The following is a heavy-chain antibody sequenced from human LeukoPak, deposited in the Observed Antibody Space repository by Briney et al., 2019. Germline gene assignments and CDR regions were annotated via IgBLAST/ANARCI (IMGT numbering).Heavy chain of an antibody. Sequence: GASVKVSCRASGYSFTSYGISWVRQAPGQGLEWMGIINPSGGSTSYAQKFQGRVTMTRDMSTSTVYMELSSLRSEDTAVYYCARGTPEFNWFDPWGQGTLVTVSS. D-gene: IGHD1/OR15-1a*01. V-gene: IGHV1-46*01. J-gene: IGHJ5*02. CDR3: ARGTPEFNWFDP. CDR2: INPSGGST. CDR1: GYSFTSYG.